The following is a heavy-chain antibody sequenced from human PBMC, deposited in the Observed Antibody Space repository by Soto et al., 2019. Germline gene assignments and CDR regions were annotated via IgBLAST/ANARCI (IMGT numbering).Heavy chain of an antibody. J-gene: IGHJ4*02. CDR3: ATAEVDY. Sequence: PGGSLRLSCAGSGFTFRWFGMNWVRQAPGKGPEWVSRMTSDGRTVQYTDSVEGRFTASRDNANNTLYLQMNSLRVEDTAVYYCATAEVDYWGPGTLVTVSS. V-gene: IGHV3-74*01. CDR1: GFTFRWFG. CDR2: MTSDGRTV.